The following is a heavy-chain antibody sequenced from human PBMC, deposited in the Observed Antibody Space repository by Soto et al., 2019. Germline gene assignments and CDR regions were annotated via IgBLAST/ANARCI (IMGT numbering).Heavy chain of an antibody. J-gene: IGHJ6*02. Sequence: PGGSLRLSCTTSGFTFSSYSINWVRQAPGKGLEWVSSISSSSDYIYYADSVKGRFTISRDNAKNSLYLQMNSLRAEDTAVYYCARDTTTTTRNYYYGVDVWGQGTTVTVSS. CDR3: ARDTTTTTRNYYYGVDV. D-gene: IGHD4-4*01. V-gene: IGHV3-21*01. CDR1: GFTFSSYS. CDR2: ISSSSDYI.